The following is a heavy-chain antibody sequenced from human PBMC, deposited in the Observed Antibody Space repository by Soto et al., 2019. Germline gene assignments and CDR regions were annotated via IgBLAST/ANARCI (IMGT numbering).Heavy chain of an antibody. Sequence: SETLSLTCTVSGGSISSGDYYWSWIRQPPGKGLEWIGEINHSGSTNYNPSLKSRVTISVDTSKNQFSLKLSSVTAADTAVYYCARGPPATTYTDLFFWFDPWGQGTLVTVSS. D-gene: IGHD5-12*01. V-gene: IGHV4-61*08. CDR3: ARGPPATTYTDLFFWFDP. CDR2: INHSGST. CDR1: GGSISSGDYY. J-gene: IGHJ5*02.